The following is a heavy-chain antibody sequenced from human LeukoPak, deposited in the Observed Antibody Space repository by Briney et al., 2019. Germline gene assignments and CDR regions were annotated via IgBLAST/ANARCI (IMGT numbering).Heavy chain of an antibody. J-gene: IGHJ4*02. CDR3: VRDYNGAFWD. CDR2: INTDESTT. V-gene: IGHV3-74*01. CDR1: GFTFSDYW. Sequence: GGSLRLSCAASGFTFSDYWMHWVRQAPGKGLVWVSHINTDESTTTYADSVKGRFTISRDNAKNTLYLQMNSLRAEDTAVYYCVRDYNGAFWDWSQGTLVTVSS. D-gene: IGHD3-10*01.